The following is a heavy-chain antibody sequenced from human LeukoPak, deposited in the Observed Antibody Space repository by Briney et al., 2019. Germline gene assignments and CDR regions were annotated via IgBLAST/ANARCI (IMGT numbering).Heavy chain of an antibody. CDR2: ISDSGRST. D-gene: IGHD5-24*01. V-gene: IGHV3-23*01. Sequence: GGSLRLSCAVSGITLSNYGMSWVRQAPGKGLEWVAGISDSGRSTNYADSVKGRFTISRDKAKNPLYLQMNSLRVEDTAVYYCARDYKYAFDNWGQGTLVTVSS. CDR3: ARDYKYAFDN. J-gene: IGHJ4*02. CDR1: GITLSNYG.